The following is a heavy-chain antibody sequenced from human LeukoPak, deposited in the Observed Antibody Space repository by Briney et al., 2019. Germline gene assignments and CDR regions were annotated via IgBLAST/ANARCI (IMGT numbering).Heavy chain of an antibody. Sequence: GGSLRLSCAASGFTFSSYAMSWVRQAPGKGLEWVSAISGSGGSTYYADSVKGRFTISRDNSKNTLYLQMNSLRAEDTAVYYCAKDLDILTGYYFDYWGQGTLVTVSP. J-gene: IGHJ4*02. D-gene: IGHD3-9*01. V-gene: IGHV3-23*01. CDR1: GFTFSSYA. CDR2: ISGSGGST. CDR3: AKDLDILTGYYFDY.